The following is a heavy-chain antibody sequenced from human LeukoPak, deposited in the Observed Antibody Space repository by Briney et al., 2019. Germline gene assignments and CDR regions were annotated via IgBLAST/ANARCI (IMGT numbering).Heavy chain of an antibody. D-gene: IGHD4-17*01. CDR2: INWNGGST. Sequence: GGSLRLSCAASGFTFDDYGMSWVRQASGKGLEWVSGINWNGGSTGYADSVKGRFTISRDNAKNSLYLQMNSLRAEDTALYYCARPPRPTTVTMGPYFAYWGQGTLVTVSS. CDR3: ARPPRPTTVTMGPYFAY. V-gene: IGHV3-20*04. CDR1: GFTFDDYG. J-gene: IGHJ4*02.